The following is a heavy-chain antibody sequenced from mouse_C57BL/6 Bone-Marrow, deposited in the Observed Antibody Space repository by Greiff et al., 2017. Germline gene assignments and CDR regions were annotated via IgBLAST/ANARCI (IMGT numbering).Heavy chain of an antibody. V-gene: IGHV1-22*01. CDR3: ARGDTTVVAHFGY. J-gene: IGHJ2*01. CDR2: INTNNGGT. CDR1: GYTFTDYN. Sequence: VQLQQSGPELVKPGASVKMSCKASGYTFTDYNMHWVKQSHGKSLAWIGYINTNNGGTSSNQKFKGKATLTVNKSSSTSYMELRSLTSEDSAVYYCARGDTTVVAHFGYWGQGTTLTVSS. D-gene: IGHD1-1*01.